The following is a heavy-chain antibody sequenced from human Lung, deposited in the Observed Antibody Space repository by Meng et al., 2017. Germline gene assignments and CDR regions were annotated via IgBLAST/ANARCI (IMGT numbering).Heavy chain of an antibody. J-gene: IGHJ4*02. D-gene: IGHD6-13*01. V-gene: IGHV1-2*06. CDR3: ARDEDISAAGKLFGDY. CDR2: IDPKSGDT. Sequence: VESWSEWRLPGASVSVPAKPAGYNVPADWLHWVRRAPGQCLEWMGRIDPKSGDTHYAQRFQGRVTMTGDTSISTAYMELSGLRSDDTAMYYCARDEDISAAGKLFGDYWGQGTLVTVSS. CDR1: GYNVPADW.